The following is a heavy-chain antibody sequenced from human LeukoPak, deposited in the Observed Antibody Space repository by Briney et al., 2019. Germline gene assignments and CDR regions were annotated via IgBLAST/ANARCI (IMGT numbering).Heavy chain of an antibody. Sequence: ASVKVSCKASGGTFSSYAISWVRQAPGQGLEWMGGIIPIFGTANYAQKFQGRVTITADESTSTAYMELSSLRSEDTAVYYCARDRLEYGDYVGGGLYNWFDPWGQGTLDTVSS. CDR3: ARDRLEYGDYVGGGLYNWFDP. CDR1: GGTFSSYA. D-gene: IGHD4-17*01. CDR2: IIPIFGTA. J-gene: IGHJ5*02. V-gene: IGHV1-69*13.